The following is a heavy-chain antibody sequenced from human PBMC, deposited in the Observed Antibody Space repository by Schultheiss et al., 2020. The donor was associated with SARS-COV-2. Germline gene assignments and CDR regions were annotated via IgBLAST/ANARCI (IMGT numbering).Heavy chain of an antibody. CDR1: GFTFSSYA. CDR3: YRYGSYGMDV. CDR2: ISGSGGST. Sequence: GGSLRLSCAASGFTFSSYAMSWVRQAPGKGLEWVSAISGSGGSTHYADSVKGRFTISRDNSKNTLYLQMNSLRAEDTAVYYCYRYGSYGMDVWGQGTTVTVSS. J-gene: IGHJ6*02. D-gene: IGHD5-18*01. V-gene: IGHV3-23*01.